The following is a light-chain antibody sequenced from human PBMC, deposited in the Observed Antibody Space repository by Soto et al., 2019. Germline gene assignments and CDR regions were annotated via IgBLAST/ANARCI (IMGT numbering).Light chain of an antibody. Sequence: DIKMTQSPSTLSASVGDRVTLTCRASQSISSWLAWYQQKPGKAPKLLIYDASSLESGVPSRFSGSGSGTEFTLTISSLQPDDFATYYCQQYNSHWTFGQGTKVDIK. V-gene: IGKV1-5*01. CDR2: DAS. J-gene: IGKJ1*01. CDR1: QSISSW. CDR3: QQYNSHWT.